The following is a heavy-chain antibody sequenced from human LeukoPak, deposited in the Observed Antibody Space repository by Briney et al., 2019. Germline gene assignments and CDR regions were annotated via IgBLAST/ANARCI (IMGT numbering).Heavy chain of an antibody. D-gene: IGHD2-21*02. CDR3: ARHTLGTVYYYYGMDV. CDR1: GGSFSGYY. CDR2: IYYSGST. J-gene: IGHJ6*02. Sequence: MSSETLSLTCAVYGGSFSGYYWSWIRQPPGKGLEWIGYIYYSGSTNYNPSLKSRVTISVDTSKNQFSLKLSSVTAADTAVYYCARHTLGTVYYYYGMDVWGQGTTVTVSS. V-gene: IGHV4-59*08.